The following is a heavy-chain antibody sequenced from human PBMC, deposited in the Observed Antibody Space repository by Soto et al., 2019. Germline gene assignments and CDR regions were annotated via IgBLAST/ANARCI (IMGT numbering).Heavy chain of an antibody. J-gene: IGHJ3*02. Sequence: QVQLVQSGAEVKKPGASVKVSCKASGYTFTSYGISWVRQAPGQGLEWMGWISAYNGNTNYAQKLQGRVTMTTDTSTSTDYMELRSLRSDDTAVYYCARVTPYYYDSSGSHDAFDIWGQGTMVTVSS. CDR3: ARVTPYYYDSSGSHDAFDI. CDR1: GYTFTSYG. V-gene: IGHV1-18*01. CDR2: ISAYNGNT. D-gene: IGHD3-22*01.